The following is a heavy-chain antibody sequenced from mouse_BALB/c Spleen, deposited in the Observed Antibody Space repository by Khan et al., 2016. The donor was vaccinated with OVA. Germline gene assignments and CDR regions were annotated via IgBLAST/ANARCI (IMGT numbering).Heavy chain of an antibody. D-gene: IGHD2-10*02. CDR1: GYTFTRFW. CDR2: IDPSDSET. J-gene: IGHJ3*01. Sequence: QVQLQQPGAALVRPGASVKLSCKASGYTFTRFWMYWVTQRPGQGLEWIGMIDPSDSETHYNQMFKDKATLSVDKSSSTAYLQLSGLTSEDSAMYYCARGGYGTSFAYWGQGTLVTVSA. CDR3: ARGGYGTSFAY. V-gene: IGHV1-61*01.